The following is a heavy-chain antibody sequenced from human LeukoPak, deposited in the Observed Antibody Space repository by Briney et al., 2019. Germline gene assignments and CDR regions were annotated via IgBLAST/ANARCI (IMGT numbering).Heavy chain of an antibody. D-gene: IGHD2-15*01. CDR3: ARRGYCSGGTCYSAPFDY. Sequence: GESLKISCKGSGYSFTEFWIAWVRQMPGKGLEWMGIIYPDDSHTRYSPSVQGQVTISADKSISTAYLRWSSLKASDTAMYYCARRGYCSGGTCYSAPFDYWGQGTLVTVSS. CDR1: GYSFTEFW. J-gene: IGHJ4*02. V-gene: IGHV5-51*01. CDR2: IYPDDSHT.